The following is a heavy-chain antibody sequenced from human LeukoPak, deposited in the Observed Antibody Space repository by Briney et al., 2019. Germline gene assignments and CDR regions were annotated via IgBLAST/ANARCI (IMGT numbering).Heavy chain of an antibody. Sequence: ASVKVSCKVSGYTLTELSMHWVRQAPGKGLEWMGGFDPEDGETIYAQKFRGRVTMTEDTSTDTAYMELSSLRSEDTAVYYCATDDNLSYSSSSGQFDYWGQGTLVTVSS. CDR1: GYTLTELS. D-gene: IGHD6-6*01. V-gene: IGHV1-24*01. CDR2: FDPEDGET. J-gene: IGHJ4*02. CDR3: ATDDNLSYSSSSGQFDY.